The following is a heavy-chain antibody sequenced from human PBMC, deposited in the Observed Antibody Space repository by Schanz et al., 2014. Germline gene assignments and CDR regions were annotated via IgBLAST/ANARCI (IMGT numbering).Heavy chain of an antibody. J-gene: IGHJ4*02. Sequence: VQLVESGGGVVQPGRSLRLSCAASGFTFSSHWMHWVRQDPGKGLVWVSYISTTGSTIYYADSVRGRFTISRDNAKNSLYLQMNSLRAEDTAVYYCARVKGGFDYWGQGTLVTVSS. V-gene: IGHV3-48*01. CDR2: ISTTGSTI. D-gene: IGHD3-16*01. CDR1: GFTFSSHW. CDR3: ARVKGGFDY.